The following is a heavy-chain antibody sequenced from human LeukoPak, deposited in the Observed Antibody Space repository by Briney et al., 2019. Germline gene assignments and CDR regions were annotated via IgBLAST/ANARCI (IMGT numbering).Heavy chain of an antibody. CDR3: ARENPIKSWDY. D-gene: IGHD1-14*01. V-gene: IGHV1-46*01. CDR2: INPSDGST. CDR1: GYTFTSYY. J-gene: IGHJ4*02. Sequence: ASVTVSCTASGYTFTSYYMHWVRQAPGQGLEWMGIINPSDGSTSHTQKFQGRVTVTRDTSTSTVYMELSSLRSEDTAVYYCARENPIKSWDYWGQGTLVTVSS.